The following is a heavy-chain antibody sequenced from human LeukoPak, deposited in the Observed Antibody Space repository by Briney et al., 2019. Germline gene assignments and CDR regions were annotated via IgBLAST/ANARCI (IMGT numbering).Heavy chain of an antibody. J-gene: IGHJ4*02. CDR3: AKDTHRKSSSWYWDPHLYFDY. CDR1: GFTFSSYA. Sequence: GGSLRLSCAASGFTFSSYAMNWVRQAPGKGLEWVSAISGSGGSTYYADSVKGRFTISRDNSKNTLYLQMNSLRAEDTAVYYCAKDTHRKSSSWYWDPHLYFDYWGQGTLVTVSS. CDR2: ISGSGGST. V-gene: IGHV3-23*01. D-gene: IGHD6-13*01.